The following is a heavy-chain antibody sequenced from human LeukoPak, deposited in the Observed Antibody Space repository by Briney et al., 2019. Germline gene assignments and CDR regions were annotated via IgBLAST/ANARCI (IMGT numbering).Heavy chain of an antibody. CDR2: ISGSGGST. J-gene: IGHJ3*02. Sequence: GGSLRLSCAASGFTFSSYAMSWVRQAPGKGLEWVSAISGSGGSTYYADSVKGRFTISRDNSKNTLYLQMNSLRAEDTAVYYCAKPQKTMYYYDSSGYRYDAFDIWGQGTMVTVSS. CDR1: GFTFSSYA. D-gene: IGHD3-22*01. CDR3: AKPQKTMYYYDSSGYRYDAFDI. V-gene: IGHV3-23*01.